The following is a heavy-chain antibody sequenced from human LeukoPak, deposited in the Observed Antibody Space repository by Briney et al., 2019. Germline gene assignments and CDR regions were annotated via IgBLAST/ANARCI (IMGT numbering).Heavy chain of an antibody. CDR2: ITSSGSHI. Sequence: GGSLRLSCAASGFIFSTYSMNWVRQAPGKGLEWISSITSSGSHIYYADSVRGRFTISRDNADNSLYLQMNSLRAEDTAVYYCAREYHGAANAFDIWGQGTMVTVSS. J-gene: IGHJ3*02. CDR1: GFIFSTYS. D-gene: IGHD2-15*01. CDR3: AREYHGAANAFDI. V-gene: IGHV3-21*04.